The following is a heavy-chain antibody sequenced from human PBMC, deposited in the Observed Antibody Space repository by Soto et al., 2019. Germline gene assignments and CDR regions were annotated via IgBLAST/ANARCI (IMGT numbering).Heavy chain of an antibody. Sequence: SVKVSCKASGGTFSSYAISWVRQAPGQGLEWMGGIIPIFGTANYAQKFQGRVTITADESTSTAYMELSSLRSEDTAVYYCARDPGRYFDWTPNYYGMDVWGQGTTVTVSS. CDR3: ARDPGRYFDWTPNYYGMDV. V-gene: IGHV1-69*13. J-gene: IGHJ6*02. CDR2: IIPIFGTA. D-gene: IGHD3-9*01. CDR1: GGTFSSYA.